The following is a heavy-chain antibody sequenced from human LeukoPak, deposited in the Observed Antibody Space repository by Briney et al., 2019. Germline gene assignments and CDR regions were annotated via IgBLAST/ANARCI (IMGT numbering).Heavy chain of an antibody. V-gene: IGHV4-31*03. CDR3: ARGRGYYYGMDV. CDR2: ITYSGNT. J-gene: IGHJ6*02. CDR1: GGSISSGPYY. Sequence: PSETLSLTCTVSGGSISSGPYYWIWIRQHPGKGLEWIGYITYSGNTYYYPALNSRVTVSLDTPKTQFSLKLSSVTAADTAVYYCARGRGYYYGMDVWGQGTTVTVSS.